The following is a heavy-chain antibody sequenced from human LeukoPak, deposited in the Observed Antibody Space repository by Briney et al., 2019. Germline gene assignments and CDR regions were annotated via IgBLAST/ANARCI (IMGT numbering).Heavy chain of an antibody. D-gene: IGHD3-3*01. CDR2: INDDGTDI. Sequence: GGSLRLSCAASGFTFSDYWMHWVRHVPGKGLVWVSRINDDGTDIRYADSAKGRFTISRDNAKNTLYLEMNSLRVEDTAVYYCAADLNFRFHCWGQGTLLTVSS. CDR3: AADLNFRFHC. V-gene: IGHV3-74*01. J-gene: IGHJ4*02. CDR1: GFTFSDYW.